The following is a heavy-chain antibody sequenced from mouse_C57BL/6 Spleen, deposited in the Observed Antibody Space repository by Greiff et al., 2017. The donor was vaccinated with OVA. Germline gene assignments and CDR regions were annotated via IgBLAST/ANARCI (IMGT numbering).Heavy chain of an antibody. D-gene: IGHD4-1*01. CDR2: IYPGSGNT. J-gene: IGHJ4*01. CDR3: ARPGTDYYAMDY. V-gene: IGHV1-76*01. Sequence: QVQLQQSGAELVRPGASVKLSCKASGYTFTDYFINWVMQRLGQGLEWIARIYPGSGNTYYNEKFKGKATLTAEKSSSTAYMQLSSLTSEDAAVYFCARPGTDYYAMDYWGQGTSVTVSS. CDR1: GYTFTDYF.